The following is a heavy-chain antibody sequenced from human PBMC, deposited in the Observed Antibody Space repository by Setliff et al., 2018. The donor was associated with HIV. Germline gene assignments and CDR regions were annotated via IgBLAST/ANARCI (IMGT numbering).Heavy chain of an antibody. CDR3: ASGISTDDAFDI. D-gene: IGHD2-15*01. V-gene: IGHV5-10-1*01. CDR1: GYSFTSYW. Sequence: PGESLKLSCKGSGYSFTSYWISWVRQMPGKGLEWMGRIDPSDSYTNYSPSFQGHVTISADKSISTAYLQWSSLKASDTAMYYCASGISTDDAFDIWGQGTMVTVSS. CDR2: IDPSDSYT. J-gene: IGHJ3*02.